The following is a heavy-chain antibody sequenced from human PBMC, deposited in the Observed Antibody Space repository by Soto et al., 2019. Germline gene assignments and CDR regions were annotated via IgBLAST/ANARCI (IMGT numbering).Heavy chain of an antibody. Sequence: GGSLRLSCAASGFTFSDYYMSWIRQAPGKGPEWVSYISSSSSYTNYADSVKGRFTISRDNSKNTLSLQMNSLRVEDSAVYYCVPRKGDPFTWGPGTLVTVSS. CDR1: GFTFSDYY. CDR2: ISSSSSYT. J-gene: IGHJ4*02. CDR3: VPRKGDPFT. V-gene: IGHV3-11*03. D-gene: IGHD3-16*01.